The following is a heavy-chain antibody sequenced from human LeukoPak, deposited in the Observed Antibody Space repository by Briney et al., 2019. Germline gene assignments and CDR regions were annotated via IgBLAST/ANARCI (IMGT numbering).Heavy chain of an antibody. D-gene: IGHD3-22*01. V-gene: IGHV3-21*01. CDR2: ISNSSPNI. J-gene: IGHJ4*02. Sequence: PSETLSLTCAVYGGSFSGYYWSWIRQPPGKGLEWVSSISNSSPNIYYADSVKGRFTISRDSAKDSLFLQMNSLRAEDTAVYYCARALHDSSGYYFDYWGQGTLVTVSS. CDR1: GGSFSGYY. CDR3: ARALHDSSGYYFDY.